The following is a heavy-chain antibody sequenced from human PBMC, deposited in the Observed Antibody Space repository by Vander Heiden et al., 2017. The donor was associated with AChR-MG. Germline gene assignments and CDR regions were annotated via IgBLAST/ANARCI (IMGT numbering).Heavy chain of an antibody. CDR3: ASATVFHYWYFDL. CDR1: GFPVRSKY. V-gene: IGHV3-53*02. D-gene: IGHD4-17*01. CDR2: IYSGGST. J-gene: IGHJ2*01. Sequence: EVQLVETGGGLIQPGGSLRLSCAASGFPVRSKYMGWVRQAPGKGLEWVSVIYSGGSTYYADSVKGRFTISRDNSKNTLYLQMNSLRAEDTAVYYCASATVFHYWYFDLWGRGTLVTVSS.